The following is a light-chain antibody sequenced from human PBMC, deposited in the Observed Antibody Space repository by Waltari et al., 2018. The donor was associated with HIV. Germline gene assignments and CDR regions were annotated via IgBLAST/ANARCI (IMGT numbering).Light chain of an antibody. J-gene: IGKJ1*01. CDR3: QQSRT. CDR2: KAS. Sequence: DIQMTQSPSTLSASVGDRVTITCRASQSISSWLAWYQQTPGEAPKLLIYKASSLESGVPSRFSGSGSGTEFTLTISSLQPDDFATYYCQQSRTFGQGTKVDIK. V-gene: IGKV1-5*03. CDR1: QSISSW.